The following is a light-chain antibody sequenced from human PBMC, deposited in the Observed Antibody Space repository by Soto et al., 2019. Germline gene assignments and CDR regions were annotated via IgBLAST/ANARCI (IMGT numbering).Light chain of an antibody. V-gene: IGKV3-20*01. J-gene: IGKJ4*01. CDR3: HHYDSSPLT. Sequence: EIVLTQSPGTLSLSPGERATLSCRASQSVSSSYLAWYQQKPGQAPRLLIYGASSRATGIPDRFSVSGSGTDFTLTISRLEPEDFAVYYCHHYDSSPLTFGGGTTVEIK. CDR2: GAS. CDR1: QSVSSSY.